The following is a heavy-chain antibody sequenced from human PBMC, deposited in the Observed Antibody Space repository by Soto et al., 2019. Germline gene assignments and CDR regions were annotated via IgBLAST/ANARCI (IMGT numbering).Heavy chain of an antibody. CDR1: GGSISSYY. D-gene: IGHD3-10*01. J-gene: IGHJ5*02. CDR3: ARDRFTMVRGVDYWFDP. CDR2: IYYSGST. Sequence: SETLSLPCTVSGGSISSYYWSWIRQPPGKGLEGIGYIYYSGSTNYNPSLKSRVTISVDTSKNQFSLKLSSVTAADTAVYYCARDRFTMVRGVDYWFDPWGQGTLVTVSS. V-gene: IGHV4-59*01.